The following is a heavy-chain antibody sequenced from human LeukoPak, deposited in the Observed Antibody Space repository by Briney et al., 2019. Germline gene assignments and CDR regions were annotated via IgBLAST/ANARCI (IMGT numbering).Heavy chain of an antibody. Sequence: GGSLRLSCAASGFTFSSYAMSWVRQAPGKGREWVSAISGSGGSTYYADSVKGRFTISRDNSKNTLYLQMNSLRAEDTAVYYCAKDISTLDTGYSSGWYDFDYWGQGTLVTVSS. D-gene: IGHD6-19*01. CDR3: AKDISTLDTGYSSGWYDFDY. CDR2: ISGSGGST. V-gene: IGHV3-23*01. CDR1: GFTFSSYA. J-gene: IGHJ4*02.